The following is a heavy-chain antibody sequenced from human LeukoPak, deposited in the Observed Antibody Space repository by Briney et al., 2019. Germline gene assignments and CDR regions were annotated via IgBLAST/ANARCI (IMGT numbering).Heavy chain of an antibody. Sequence: ASVKVSCKASGYTFTSYAMNWVQQAPGQGLEWMGWIDTNTGNPTYAQGFTGRFVFFLDTSVSTAYLQISSLKAEDTAVYYCARDQSSSWSNYYYMDVWGKGTTVTVSS. CDR2: IDTNTGNP. CDR1: GYTFTSYA. CDR3: ARDQSSSWSNYYYMDV. V-gene: IGHV7-4-1*02. J-gene: IGHJ6*03. D-gene: IGHD6-13*01.